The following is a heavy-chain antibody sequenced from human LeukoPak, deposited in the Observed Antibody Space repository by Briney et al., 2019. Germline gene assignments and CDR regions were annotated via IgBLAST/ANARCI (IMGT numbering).Heavy chain of an antibody. V-gene: IGHV4-34*01. J-gene: IGHJ4*02. CDR3: ARIRRPLRGYFDH. CDR1: GGSFSGYY. CDR2: INQIGNT. Sequence: SETLSLTCYLYGGSFSGYYWSWIRQSPGKGLEWIGEINQIGNTNYIPSLKSRLTISIDTSNNQFSLNLTSVTAADTGVYYCARIRRPLRGYFDHWGQGTLVTVSS. D-gene: IGHD3-16*01.